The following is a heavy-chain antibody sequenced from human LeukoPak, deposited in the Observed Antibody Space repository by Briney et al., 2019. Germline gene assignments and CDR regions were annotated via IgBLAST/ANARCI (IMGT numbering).Heavy chain of an antibody. J-gene: IGHJ6*04. Sequence: ASVKVSCEAPGYTFTAYGISWVRQAPGQGLEWMGWISGYNGNTKYVQKFQGRVTMTTDTPTSTVYMELRSLRSDDTAVYYCARDHWSGSGFRLYGMDVWGKGTTVTVSS. CDR1: GYTFTAYG. D-gene: IGHD3-10*01. CDR2: ISGYNGNT. V-gene: IGHV1-18*04. CDR3: ARDHWSGSGFRLYGMDV.